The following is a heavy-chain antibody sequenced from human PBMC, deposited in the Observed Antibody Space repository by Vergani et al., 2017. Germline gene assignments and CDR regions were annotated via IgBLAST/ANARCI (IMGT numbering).Heavy chain of an antibody. CDR1: GFTFSDYY. V-gene: IGHV3-11*05. CDR2: ISSSNSYT. Sequence: QVQLVESGGGLVKPGGSLRLSCAASGFTFSDYYMSWIRQAPGKGLEWVSYISSSNSYTNYSDSVKGRFTISRANAKNSLYLQMNSLRAEDTAVYYCARVVRSSGWYTAFDIWGQGTMVTVSS. CDR3: ARVVRSSGWYTAFDI. J-gene: IGHJ3*02. D-gene: IGHD6-19*01.